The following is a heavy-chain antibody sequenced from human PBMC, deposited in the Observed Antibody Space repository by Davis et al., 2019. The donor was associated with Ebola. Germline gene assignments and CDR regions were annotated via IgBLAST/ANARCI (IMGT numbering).Heavy chain of an antibody. Sequence: SETLSLTCTVSGGSTSSGNYYWSWIRQPPGKGLEWIGYINDSGSTSYKPSLESRVTISLDTSKNQFSLKLNSVTAADTAVYYCARDVRFGDGWIDPWSQGTLVTVSS. D-gene: IGHD3-10*01. CDR1: GGSTSSGNYY. J-gene: IGHJ5*02. V-gene: IGHV4-30-4*08. CDR3: ARDVRFGDGWIDP. CDR2: INDSGST.